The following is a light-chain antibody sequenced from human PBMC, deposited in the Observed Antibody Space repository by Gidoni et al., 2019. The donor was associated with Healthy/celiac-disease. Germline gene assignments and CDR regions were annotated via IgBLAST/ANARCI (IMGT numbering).Light chain of an antibody. V-gene: IGKV1-39*01. Sequence: DIQMTQSPSSLSASVGHRVTITCRASQSISSYLNWYQQKPGKAPKLLIYTASSLQSGVPSRFSGSGSGTDFTLTISSLQPEDFATYYCQQSYNTLYTFGQGTKLEIK. J-gene: IGKJ2*01. CDR2: TAS. CDR3: QQSYNTLYT. CDR1: QSISSY.